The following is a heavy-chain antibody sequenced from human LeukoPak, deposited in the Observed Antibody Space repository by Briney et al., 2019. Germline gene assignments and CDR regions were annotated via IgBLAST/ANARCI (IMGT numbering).Heavy chain of an antibody. Sequence: GGSLRLSCAASGFTVSSNYMSWVRQAPGKGLEWVSAISDGGYATFYADSVKGRFTISRDNSKNTLYLQMNSLRAEDTAIYYCAKGIYLVPIDYWGQGTLVTVSS. CDR2: ISDGGYAT. J-gene: IGHJ4*02. CDR1: GFTVSSNY. CDR3: AKGIYLVPIDY. D-gene: IGHD3-10*01. V-gene: IGHV3-23*01.